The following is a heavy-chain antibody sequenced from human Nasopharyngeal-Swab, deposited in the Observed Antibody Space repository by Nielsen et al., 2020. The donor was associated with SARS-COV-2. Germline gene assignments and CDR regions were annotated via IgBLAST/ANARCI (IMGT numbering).Heavy chain of an antibody. D-gene: IGHD1-20*01. CDR3: ARSIRNWPPKRGTLDI. V-gene: IGHV4-59*01. CDR1: GASISTYY. CDR2: ISYSGTT. J-gene: IGHJ3*02. Sequence: SETLSLTCTVSGASISTYYWSWIRQSPGTGLESIGCISYSGTTNYNPSLKNRVTISVNTSNNHLSLKLSSVTAADSAIYYCARSIRNWPPKRGTLDIWGQGTVVTVSS.